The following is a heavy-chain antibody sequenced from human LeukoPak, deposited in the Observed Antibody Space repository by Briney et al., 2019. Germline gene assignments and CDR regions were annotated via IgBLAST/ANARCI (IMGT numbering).Heavy chain of an antibody. CDR3: ARGTGPARPGGYYYYYYMDV. J-gene: IGHJ6*03. V-gene: IGHV3-33*01. CDR1: GFTFSNYG. Sequence: GGSLRLSCAASGFTFSNYGIHWVRQAPGKGLEWVAVIWYDGSNKYYADSVKGRFTISRDNSKDTQYLQMNSLRAEDTGVYYCARGTGPARPGGYYYYYYMDVWGKGTTVTVS. CDR2: IWYDGSNK. D-gene: IGHD6-6*01.